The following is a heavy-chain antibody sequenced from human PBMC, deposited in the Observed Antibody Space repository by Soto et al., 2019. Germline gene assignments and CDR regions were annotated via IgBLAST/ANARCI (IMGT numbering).Heavy chain of an antibody. CDR1: GFTFSSYW. J-gene: IGHJ3*02. Sequence: GGSLRLSCAASGFTFSSYWMSWVRQAPRKGLEWVANIKQDGSEKYYVDSVKGRFTISRDNAKNSLYLQMNSLRAEDTAVYYCARDSRSRAFDIWGQGTMVTVSS. V-gene: IGHV3-7*01. CDR2: IKQDGSEK. CDR3: ARDSRSRAFDI.